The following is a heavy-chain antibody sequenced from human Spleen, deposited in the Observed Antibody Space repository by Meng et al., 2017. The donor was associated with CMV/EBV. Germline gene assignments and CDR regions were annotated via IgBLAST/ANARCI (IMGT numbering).Heavy chain of an antibody. D-gene: IGHD3-10*01. CDR2: IKQDGSET. J-gene: IGHJ6*02. CDR1: GFTFGTYA. CDR3: ARETAGIVHAMDV. Sequence: GESLKISCAASGFTFGTYAMNWVRQAPGKGLQWVANIKQDGSETYYVDSVKGRFTISRDNAKNSLYLQMNSLRAEDTALYYCARETAGIVHAMDVWGQGTTVT. V-gene: IGHV3-7*01.